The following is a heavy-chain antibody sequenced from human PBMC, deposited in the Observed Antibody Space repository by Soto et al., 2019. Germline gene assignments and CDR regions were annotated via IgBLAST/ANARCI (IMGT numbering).Heavy chain of an antibody. Sequence: PSETLSLTCTVSGGSISSSSYYWGWIRQPPGKGLEWIGSIYYSGSTYYNPSLKSRVTISVDTSKNQFSLKLSSVTAADTAVYYCARGPGNYGMDVWGQGTTVTVSS. CDR2: IYYSGST. CDR1: GGSISSSSYY. J-gene: IGHJ6*02. V-gene: IGHV4-39*07. CDR3: ARGPGNYGMDV.